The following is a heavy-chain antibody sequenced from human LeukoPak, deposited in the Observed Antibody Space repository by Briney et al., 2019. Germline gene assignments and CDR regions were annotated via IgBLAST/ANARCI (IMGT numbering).Heavy chain of an antibody. CDR3: ARVMVGDYFDY. D-gene: IGHD3-10*01. V-gene: IGHV1-69*06. CDR2: IIPIFGTA. CDR1: GGTFSSYA. J-gene: IGHJ4*02. Sequence: GASVKVSCKASGGTFSSYAISWVRQAPGQGLEWMGGIIPIFGTANYAQKFQGRVTITADKSTSTAYMELSSLRSEDTAVYYCARVMVGDYFDYWGQGTLVTVSS.